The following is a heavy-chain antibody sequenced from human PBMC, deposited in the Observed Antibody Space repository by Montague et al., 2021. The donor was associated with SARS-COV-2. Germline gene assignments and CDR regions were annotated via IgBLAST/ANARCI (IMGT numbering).Heavy chain of an antibody. CDR3: ARQGSTLIPFDH. Sequence: QSGAEVKKPGESLKISCKGSGYSFSTYWIGWVRQMPGKGLEWMGVIYPDDSDAKYSPSFEGQVTFSADKSVNTAYIQWDSLQASDTAIYYCARQGSTLIPFDHWGQGTPVTVSS. J-gene: IGHJ4*02. V-gene: IGHV5-51*01. CDR2: IYPDDSDA. CDR1: GYSFSTYW. D-gene: IGHD5/OR15-5a*01.